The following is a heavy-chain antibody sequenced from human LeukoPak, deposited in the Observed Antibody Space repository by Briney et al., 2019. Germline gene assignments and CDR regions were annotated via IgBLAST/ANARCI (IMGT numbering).Heavy chain of an antibody. CDR2: IWYDGSNK. Sequence: AGGSLRLSCAASGFTFSSYGMHWVRQAPGKGLEWVAVIWYDGSNKYYADSVKGRFTISRDNSKNTLYLQMNSLRAEDTAVYYCARDVGYCSGGSCYNDYYGMDVWGQGTLVTVSS. D-gene: IGHD2-15*01. CDR3: ARDVGYCSGGSCYNDYYGMDV. V-gene: IGHV3-33*01. CDR1: GFTFSSYG. J-gene: IGHJ6*02.